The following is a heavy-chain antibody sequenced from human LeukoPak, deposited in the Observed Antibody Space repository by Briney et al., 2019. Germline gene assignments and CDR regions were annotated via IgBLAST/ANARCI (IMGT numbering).Heavy chain of an antibody. J-gene: IGHJ6*03. D-gene: IGHD5-18*01. V-gene: IGHV4-59*01. CDR2: IYYSGST. CDR3: ARTTEGGYTYNYFYYYYMNV. Sequence: SETLSLTCTVSGGAISSYYWSWIRQPPGKGLEWIGYIYYSGSTNYNPSLKSRISISVDTSKNQFSLKLSSVTAADTAVYYCARTTEGGYTYNYFYYYYMNVWGKGTTVTVSS. CDR1: GGAISSYY.